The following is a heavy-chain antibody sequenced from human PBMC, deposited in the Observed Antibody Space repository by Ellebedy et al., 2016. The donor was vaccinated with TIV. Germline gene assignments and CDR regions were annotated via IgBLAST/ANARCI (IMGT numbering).Heavy chain of an antibody. D-gene: IGHD6-6*01. J-gene: IGHJ6*03. CDR2: ISYDGTNK. CDR1: GFIFGSYG. Sequence: GESLKISCAASGFIFGSYGMHWVRQAPGKGLEWVALISYDGTNKYYADSVKGRFTISRDNSKSTLYLQMNSLRAEDTAVYYCASLYMVGEQLVLKFHYMDVWGKGTTVTVSS. CDR3: ASLYMVGEQLVLKFHYMDV. V-gene: IGHV3-30-3*01.